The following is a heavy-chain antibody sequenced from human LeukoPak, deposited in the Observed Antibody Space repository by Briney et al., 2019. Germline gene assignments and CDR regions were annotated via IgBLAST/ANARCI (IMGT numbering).Heavy chain of an antibody. Sequence: GRSLRLSCAASGFTFSSYGMHWVRQAPGKGLEWVAVISYDGSNKYYADSVKGRFTISRDNSKNTLYLQMNSLRAEDTAVYYCSKASYNVVAPNGAFDNRGQGT. J-gene: IGHJ3*02. CDR3: SKASYNVVAPNGAFDN. D-gene: IGHD2-15*01. CDR1: GFTFSSYG. V-gene: IGHV3-30*18. CDR2: ISYDGSNK.